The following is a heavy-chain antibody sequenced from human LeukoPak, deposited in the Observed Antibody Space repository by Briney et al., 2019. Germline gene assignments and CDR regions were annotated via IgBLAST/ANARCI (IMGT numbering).Heavy chain of an antibody. Sequence: PGGSLRLSCAASGFTFSSYGMHWVRQAPGKGLEWVAFIRYDGSNKYYADSVKGRFTISRDNSKNTLYLQMNSLRAEDTAVYYCAKDERLNDFWSGYYSFDYWGQGTLVTVSS. CDR2: IRYDGSNK. CDR3: AKDERLNDFWSGYYSFDY. CDR1: GFTFSSYG. V-gene: IGHV3-30*02. D-gene: IGHD3-3*01. J-gene: IGHJ4*02.